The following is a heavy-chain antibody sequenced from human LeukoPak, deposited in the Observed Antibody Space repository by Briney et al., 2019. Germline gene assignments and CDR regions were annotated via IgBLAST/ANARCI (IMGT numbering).Heavy chain of an antibody. CDR1: GGSISSGGYS. J-gene: IGHJ5*02. CDR2: IYHSGST. V-gene: IGHV4-30-2*01. Sequence: SQTLSLTCAVSGGSISSGGYSWSWIRQPPGQGLEWIGYIYHSGSTYYNPSLKSRVTISVDRSKNQFSLKLSSVTAADTAVYYCARARGNWFDPWGQGTLVTVSS. CDR3: ARARGNWFDP.